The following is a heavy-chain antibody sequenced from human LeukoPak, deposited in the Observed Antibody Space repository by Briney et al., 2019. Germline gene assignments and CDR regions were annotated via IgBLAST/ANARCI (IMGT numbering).Heavy chain of an antibody. Sequence: GGSLRLSCAASGFTVSSNYMSWVRQAPGKGLEWVSVIYSGGSTYYADSLKGRFTISRDNSKNTLYLQMNSLRAEDTAVYYCARGGRPYCINGVCYSSGPWGFDYWGQGTLVTDSS. CDR1: GFTVSSNY. J-gene: IGHJ4*02. CDR2: IYSGGST. CDR3: ARGGRPYCINGVCYSSGPWGFDY. V-gene: IGHV3-53*01. D-gene: IGHD2-8*01.